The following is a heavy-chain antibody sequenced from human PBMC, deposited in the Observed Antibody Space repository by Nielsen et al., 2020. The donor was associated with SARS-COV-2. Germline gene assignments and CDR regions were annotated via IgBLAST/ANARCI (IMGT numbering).Heavy chain of an antibody. CDR2: IYHRGST. CDR3: ARLGVVVVPAANVNWFDS. Sequence: SETLSLTCAVSGGSTSSNNWWSWVRQPPGKGLEWIGEIYHRGSTNYNPSLKSRVTISVATSKNQFSLKLSSVTAADTAVYYCARLGVVVVPAANVNWFDSWGQGTLVTVSS. V-gene: IGHV4-4*02. J-gene: IGHJ5*01. CDR1: GGSTSSNNW. D-gene: IGHD2-2*01.